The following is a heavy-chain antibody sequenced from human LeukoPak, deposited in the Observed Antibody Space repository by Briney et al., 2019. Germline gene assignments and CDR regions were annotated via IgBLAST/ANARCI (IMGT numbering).Heavy chain of an antibody. CDR3: ANTDIVVVPAALL. V-gene: IGHV3-48*01. D-gene: IGHD2-2*02. Sequence: GGSLRLSCAASGFTFSSYSMNWVRQAPGKGLEWVSYISSSSSTIYYADSVEGRFTISRDNAKNTLYLQMNSLRAEDTAVYYCANTDIVVVPAALLWGQGTLVTVSS. J-gene: IGHJ4*02. CDR2: ISSSSSTI. CDR1: GFTFSSYS.